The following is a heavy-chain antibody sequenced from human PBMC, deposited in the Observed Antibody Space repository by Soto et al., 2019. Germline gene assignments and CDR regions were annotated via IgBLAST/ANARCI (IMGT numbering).Heavy chain of an antibody. J-gene: IGHJ5*02. Sequence: GGSLRLSCTASGFTFSSYAMTWVRQAPGGGLEGVSGITASGGRTFYAESVKGRFTISRDNSRSTLYLQMNSLRAEDTAVYYCAKDIRYGDYVRWFDPWGQGTLVTVSS. CDR3: AKDIRYGDYVRWFDP. CDR1: GFTFSSYA. V-gene: IGHV3-23*01. D-gene: IGHD5-12*01. CDR2: ITASGGRT.